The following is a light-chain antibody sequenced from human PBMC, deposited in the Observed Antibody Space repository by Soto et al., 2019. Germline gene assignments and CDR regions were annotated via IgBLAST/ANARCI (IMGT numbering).Light chain of an antibody. J-gene: IGLJ1*01. V-gene: IGLV2-8*01. CDR1: SSDVGGYNY. CDR3: SSYAGSNHGN. CDR2: EVS. Sequence: QSALTQPPSASGSPGQSVTISCTGTSSDVGGYNYVSWYQQHPGKAPKLMIYEVSNRPSGVPDRFSGSKSGNTASLTVSGLQAEDEADYYCSSYAGSNHGNFGTGTKVTVL.